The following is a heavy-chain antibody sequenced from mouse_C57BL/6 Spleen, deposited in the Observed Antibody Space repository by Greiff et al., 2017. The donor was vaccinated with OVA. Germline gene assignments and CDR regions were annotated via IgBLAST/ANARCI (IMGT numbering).Heavy chain of an antibody. D-gene: IGHD2-4*01. CDR2: IYPGDGDT. CDR3: AKDYDVAWFAY. Sequence: QVQLQQSGPELVKPGASVKISCKASGYAFSSSWMNWVKQRPGKGLEWIGRIYPGDGDTNYNGKFKGKATLTADKSSSTAYMQLISLTSEDAAVYFCAKDYDVAWFAYWGQGTLVTVSA. CDR1: GYAFSSSW. V-gene: IGHV1-82*01. J-gene: IGHJ3*01.